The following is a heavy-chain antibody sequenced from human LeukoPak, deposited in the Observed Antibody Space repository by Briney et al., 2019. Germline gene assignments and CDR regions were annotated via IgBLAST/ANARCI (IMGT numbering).Heavy chain of an antibody. Sequence: GGSLRLSCAASGFTFSSYSMNWVRQAPGKGLEWVSYISSSSSTIQYADSVRGRFTISRDNAKNSLYLQMNSLRAEDTAVYYCARAIGSSWGKVDYWGQGTLVTVSS. D-gene: IGHD6-13*01. CDR1: GFTFSSYS. CDR2: ISSSSSTI. J-gene: IGHJ4*02. CDR3: ARAIGSSWGKVDY. V-gene: IGHV3-48*01.